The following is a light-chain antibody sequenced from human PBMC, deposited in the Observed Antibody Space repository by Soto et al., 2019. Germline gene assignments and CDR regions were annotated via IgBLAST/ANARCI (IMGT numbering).Light chain of an antibody. J-gene: IGKJ1*01. Sequence: DIQMTQSPSTLSSSVGDRVTITCRASESISSWLAWYQHKPGKAPRLLIYKASSLEDGVPSRFSGSGSGTEFTLTISSLQPDDIATYYCQEYNTFWTFGQGTKVEIK. CDR2: KAS. CDR1: ESISSW. V-gene: IGKV1-5*03. CDR3: QEYNTFWT.